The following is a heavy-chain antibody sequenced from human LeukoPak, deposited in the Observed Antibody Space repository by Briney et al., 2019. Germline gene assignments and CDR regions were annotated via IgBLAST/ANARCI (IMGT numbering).Heavy chain of an antibody. V-gene: IGHV4-34*01. J-gene: IGHJ4*02. CDR1: GGSFSGYY. Sequence: SETLSLTCAVYGGSFSGYYWSWIRQPPGKGLEWIGEINHSGSTNYNPSLKSRVTISVDTSKNQFSLKLSSVTAANTAVYYCARERITMIVAGRRFDYWGQGTLVTVSS. D-gene: IGHD3-22*01. CDR3: ARERITMIVAGRRFDY. CDR2: INHSGST.